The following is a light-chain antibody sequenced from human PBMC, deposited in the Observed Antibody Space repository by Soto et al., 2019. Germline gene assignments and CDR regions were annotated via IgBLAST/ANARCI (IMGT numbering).Light chain of an antibody. CDR3: MQHRQSLS. CDR1: QSLVDSDGNTY. Sequence: EIVMTQTPLSSPVTLGQPPSIPCRSGQSLVDSDGNTYLGWLHQRPGQPPWLLIYKVSNRFSGVPDRFSGSGAGTDFTLHISWVEAEDVGVYYCMQHRQSLSFGGGTKVEIK. CDR2: KVS. V-gene: IGKV2-24*01. J-gene: IGKJ4*01.